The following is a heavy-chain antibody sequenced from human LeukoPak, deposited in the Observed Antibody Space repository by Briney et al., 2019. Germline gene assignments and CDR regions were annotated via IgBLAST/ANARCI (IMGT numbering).Heavy chain of an antibody. J-gene: IGHJ1*01. CDR1: GFTFSDYY. Sequence: GGSLRLSCAASGFTFSDYYMSWLRQAPGKGLEWVSYISSSVSTIYYADSVKGRFTISRDNAKNSLYLQMNSLRAEDTAVYYCARGSHYYDSSGRPGRHFQNWGQGTLVTVSS. D-gene: IGHD3-22*01. CDR3: ARGSHYYDSSGRPGRHFQN. V-gene: IGHV3-11*01. CDR2: ISSSVSTI.